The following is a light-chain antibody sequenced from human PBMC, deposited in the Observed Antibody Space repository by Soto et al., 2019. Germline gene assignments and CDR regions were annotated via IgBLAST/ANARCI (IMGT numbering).Light chain of an antibody. CDR3: QQYGSSRT. Sequence: EIVMTQSPATLSVSPGERATLSCRASQSVSSNLAWYQQKPGQAPRLLIYGASTRATGIPARFSGSGSGTDFTLTISRLEPEDFAVYYCQQYGSSRTLGPGTKVDIK. J-gene: IGKJ3*01. CDR1: QSVSSN. V-gene: IGKV3-15*01. CDR2: GAS.